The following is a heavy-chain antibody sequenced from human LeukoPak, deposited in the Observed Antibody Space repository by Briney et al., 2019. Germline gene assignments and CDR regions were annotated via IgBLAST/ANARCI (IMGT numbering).Heavy chain of an antibody. CDR2: IYYSGST. CDR1: GGSISSYY. CDR3: ARVTGYVIEDNFDY. Sequence: SETLSLTCTVSGGSISSYYWSWIRQPPGKGLEWIGYIYYSGSTNYNPSLKSRVTISVDTSKNQFSLKLRSVTAADTAVYYCARVTGYVIEDNFDYWGQGALVTVSS. D-gene: IGHD2-15*01. V-gene: IGHV4-59*01. J-gene: IGHJ4*02.